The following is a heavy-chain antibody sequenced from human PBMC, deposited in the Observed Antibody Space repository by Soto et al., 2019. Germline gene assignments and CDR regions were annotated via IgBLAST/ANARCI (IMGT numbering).Heavy chain of an antibody. CDR2: IYYSGST. Sequence: QVQLQESGPGLVKPSQTLSLTCTVSGGSISSGDYYWSWIRQPPGKGLEWIGYIYYSGSTYYNPSLKSRVTISVDTSKNQFSLKLSSVTAADTALYYCASARGYSYGYSFYYFDYWGQGTLVTVSS. CDR1: GGSISSGDYY. D-gene: IGHD5-18*01. J-gene: IGHJ4*02. CDR3: ASARGYSYGYSFYYFDY. V-gene: IGHV4-30-4*01.